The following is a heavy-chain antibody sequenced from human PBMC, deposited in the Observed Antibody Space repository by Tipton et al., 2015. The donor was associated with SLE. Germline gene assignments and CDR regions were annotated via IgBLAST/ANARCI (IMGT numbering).Heavy chain of an antibody. D-gene: IGHD2-15*01. V-gene: IGHV4-59*01. CDR2: IYYSGST. CDR1: GGSISNYY. CDR3: ARDSVPGRLYYYYGMDV. Sequence: TLSLTCTVSGGSISNYYWSWIRQPPGKGLEWIGYIYYSGSTDYNPSLKSRVTISVDTAKNQFSLKVSSVTAADTAVYYCARDSVPGRLYYYYGMDVWGQGTTVTFSS. J-gene: IGHJ6*02.